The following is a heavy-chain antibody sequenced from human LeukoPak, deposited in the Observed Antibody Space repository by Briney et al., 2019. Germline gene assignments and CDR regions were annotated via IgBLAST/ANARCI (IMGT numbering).Heavy chain of an antibody. J-gene: IGHJ4*02. Sequence: PSETLSLTCTVSGGSISSSSYYWGWIRQPPGKGLEWIGSIYYSGSTYYNPSLKSRVTISVDTSKNQFSLKLSPVTAADTAVYYCARIDCGGDCYVDYWGQGTLVTVSS. V-gene: IGHV4-39*01. CDR3: ARIDCGGDCYVDY. CDR2: IYYSGST. D-gene: IGHD2-21*01. CDR1: GGSISSSSYY.